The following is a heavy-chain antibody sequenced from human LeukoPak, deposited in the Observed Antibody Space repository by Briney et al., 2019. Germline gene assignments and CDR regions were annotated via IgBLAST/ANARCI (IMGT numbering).Heavy chain of an antibody. D-gene: IGHD5-18*01. J-gene: IGHJ6*02. Sequence: SVTVSFTSSAGTFSISAITWVRQAPGQGLEWMGRIIPVLNITTYAQKFQGRVKITADTSTSTVYMELSSLRSEETAVYYCAKDQGLTAPPPYGLDVWGQGTTVSVTS. CDR2: IIPVLNIT. CDR3: AKDQGLTAPPPYGLDV. CDR1: AGTFSISA. V-gene: IGHV1-69*04.